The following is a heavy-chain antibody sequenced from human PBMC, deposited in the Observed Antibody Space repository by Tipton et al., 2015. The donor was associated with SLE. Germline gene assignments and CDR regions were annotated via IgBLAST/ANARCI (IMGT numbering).Heavy chain of an antibody. Sequence: SLRLSCAASAFTLSSYGMHWVRQAPGKGLEWVAFMGSDGSYISYSDSVKGRFSISRDISKNTLFLQTNSLRAEDAAVYYCAKDNSLSDFWSGYILLDYWGQGTLVTVSS. CDR1: AFTLSSYG. J-gene: IGHJ4*02. CDR2: MGSDGSYI. CDR3: AKDNSLSDFWSGYILLDY. D-gene: IGHD3-3*01. V-gene: IGHV3-30*02.